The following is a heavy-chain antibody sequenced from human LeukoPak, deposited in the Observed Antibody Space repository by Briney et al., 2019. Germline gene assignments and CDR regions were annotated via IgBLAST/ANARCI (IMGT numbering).Heavy chain of an antibody. V-gene: IGHV1-18*01. CDR3: ARVGITYYYDSSGYYPRHGAFDI. Sequence: ASVKVSCKASGGTFSSYAISWVRQAPGQGLEWMGWISAYNGNTNYAQKLQGRVTMTTDTSTSTAYMELRSLRSDDTAVYYCARVGITYYYDSSGYYPRHGAFDIWGQGTMVTVSS. D-gene: IGHD3-22*01. J-gene: IGHJ3*02. CDR1: GGTFSSYA. CDR2: ISAYNGNT.